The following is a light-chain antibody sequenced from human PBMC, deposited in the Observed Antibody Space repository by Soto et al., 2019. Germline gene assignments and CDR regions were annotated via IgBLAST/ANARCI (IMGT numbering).Light chain of an antibody. CDR1: SSDVGGYKF. Sequence: QSVLTQPASVSGSPEQSITISCTGTSSDVGGYKFVSWYQQHPGKAPKLMIYEVSNRPSGVSNRFSGSKSGNTASLTISGLQAEDEADYYCSSYTTSSTRVFGGGTKLTVL. CDR2: EVS. CDR3: SSYTTSSTRV. J-gene: IGLJ3*02. V-gene: IGLV2-14*01.